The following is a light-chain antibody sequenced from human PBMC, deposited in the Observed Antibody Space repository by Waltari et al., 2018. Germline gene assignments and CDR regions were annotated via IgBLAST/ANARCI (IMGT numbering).Light chain of an antibody. Sequence: SSELMQPPSVSVSPGQTADITCSGDKLGNKYACWYQQKAGQSPILVIYQDNRRPSGIPARFSGSNSENIATLTISGAQAVDEADYYCQTWDSNNAAVFGTGTKVTVL. CDR1: KLGNKY. CDR3: QTWDSNNAAV. J-gene: IGLJ1*01. V-gene: IGLV3-1*01. CDR2: QDN.